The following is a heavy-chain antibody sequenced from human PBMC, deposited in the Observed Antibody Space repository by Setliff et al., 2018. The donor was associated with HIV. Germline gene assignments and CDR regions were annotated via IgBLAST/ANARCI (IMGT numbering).Heavy chain of an antibody. J-gene: IGHJ4*02. D-gene: IGHD3-22*01. CDR1: GYTFTSYG. V-gene: IGHV1-18*01. Sequence: ASVKVSCKASGYTFTSYGISWVRQAPGQGLEWMGWISAYNGNTNYAQKLQGRVTMTTDTSTSTAYIELRSLRSDDTAVYYCARGTYYYDSSGYLAAGHFDYWGQGTLVTVSA. CDR3: ARGTYYYDSSGYLAAGHFDY. CDR2: ISAYNGNT.